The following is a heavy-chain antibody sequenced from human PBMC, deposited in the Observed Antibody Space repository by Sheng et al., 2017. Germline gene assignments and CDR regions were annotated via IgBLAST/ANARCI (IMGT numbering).Heavy chain of an antibody. CDR2: SRSKAQGYTT. Sequence: EVQLVESGGGLVQPGGSLRLSCVASGFIFSDHYMDWVRQAPGKGLEWVGRSRSKAQGYTTEYAASVKGRFTISREDSTNSVFLQMNSLKTEDTAVYYCVRGEADPSDFYMDVWGKGTKGHRLL. D-gene: IGHD6-19*01. J-gene: IGHJ6*03. CDR3: VRGEADPSDFYMDV. V-gene: IGHV3-72*01. CDR1: GFIFSDHY.